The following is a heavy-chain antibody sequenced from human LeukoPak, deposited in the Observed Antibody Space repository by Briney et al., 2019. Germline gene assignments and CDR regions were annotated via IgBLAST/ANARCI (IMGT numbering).Heavy chain of an antibody. D-gene: IGHD4-17*01. V-gene: IGHV3-48*03. Sequence: GGSLRLSCAASGFTFSSYEMNWVRQAPGKGLEWVSYISSSGSTIYYADSVKGRFTISRDNAKNSLYLQMNSLRAEDTAVYYCARDTGYYGDYVGDYWGQGTLVTVSS. CDR1: GFTFSSYE. J-gene: IGHJ4*02. CDR3: ARDTGYYGDYVGDY. CDR2: ISSSGSTI.